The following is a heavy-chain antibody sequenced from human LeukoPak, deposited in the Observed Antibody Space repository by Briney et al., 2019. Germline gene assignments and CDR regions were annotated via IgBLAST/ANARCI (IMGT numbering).Heavy chain of an antibody. CDR2: ISAYNGNT. CDR3: ARGGDMRVVGAFDI. V-gene: IGHV1-18*01. D-gene: IGHD3-22*01. CDR1: GYTFTIYG. J-gene: IGHJ3*02. Sequence: ASVTVSCKASGYTFTIYGINWVRQAPGQGLEWMGWISAYNGNTNYAQKLQGRVTMTRDTSTSTVYMELRSLRSDDTALYYCARGGDMRVVGAFDIWGQGTMVTVSS.